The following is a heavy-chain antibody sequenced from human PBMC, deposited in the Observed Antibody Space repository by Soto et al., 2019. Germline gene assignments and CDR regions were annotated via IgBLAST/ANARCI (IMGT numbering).Heavy chain of an antibody. V-gene: IGHV3-21*04. Sequence: XVSLRLSCAASEFTFSSYAVNWVRQAPGKGLEWVSSISGGGTYIYYADSVKGRFTISRDNAKNSLYLQMNSLRADDTAVYYCESGKSGSYDLWGQGTLVTVSS. CDR2: ISGGGTYI. J-gene: IGHJ4*02. CDR3: ESGKSGSYDL. D-gene: IGHD1-26*01. CDR1: EFTFSSYA.